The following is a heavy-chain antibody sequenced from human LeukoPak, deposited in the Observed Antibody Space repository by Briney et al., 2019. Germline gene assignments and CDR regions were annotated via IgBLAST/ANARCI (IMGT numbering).Heavy chain of an antibody. Sequence: GRSLRLSCAASGFTFSSYAIHWVRQAPGKGLEWVAVISYDGSTKYNADSVKGRFTISRDNAKKSLSLQMNSLRADDTAVYYCARGYSSSWYLDWGQGTLVTVSS. CDR2: ISYDGSTK. V-gene: IGHV3-30*04. J-gene: IGHJ4*02. D-gene: IGHD6-13*01. CDR3: ARGYSSSWYLD. CDR1: GFTFSSYA.